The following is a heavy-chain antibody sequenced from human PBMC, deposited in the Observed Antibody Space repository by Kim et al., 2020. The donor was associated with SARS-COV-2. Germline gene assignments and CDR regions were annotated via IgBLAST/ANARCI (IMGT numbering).Heavy chain of an antibody. J-gene: IGHJ4*02. CDR2: GRT. CDR3: ARDPAMVAG. D-gene: IGHD5-18*01. V-gene: IGHV3-53*01. Sequence: GRTCYADSVKGRFTISGDNSKNTLYLQMNGLRAEDTAIYYCARDPAMVAGWGQGTLVTVSS.